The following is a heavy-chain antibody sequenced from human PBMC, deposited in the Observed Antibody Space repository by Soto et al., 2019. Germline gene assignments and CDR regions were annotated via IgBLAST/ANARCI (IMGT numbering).Heavy chain of an antibody. CDR1: GFSLSSYD. CDR2: FGSVGDM. CDR3: GRAQSRNWNARGYGIDV. D-gene: IGHD1-1*01. J-gene: IGHJ6*01. V-gene: IGHV3-13*04. Sequence: EVRLVESGGGVLQPGTSVRLYCAALGFSLSSYDLHWVRQVPAKRLEWVAFFGSVGDMHYSGSVKGRFTISRDTAKKSFYLQMNSLKVGDTAVYYCGRAQSRNWNARGYGIDVWGQGTTVIVS.